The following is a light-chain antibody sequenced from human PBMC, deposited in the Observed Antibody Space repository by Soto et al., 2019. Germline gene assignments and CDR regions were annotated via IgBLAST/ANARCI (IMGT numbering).Light chain of an antibody. CDR3: SSYTSGRSYV. CDR2: DVS. V-gene: IGLV2-14*01. CDR1: SSYVGGYNY. Sequence: QSVLTQPASVSGSPGQSITLSCTGTSSYVGGYNYVSWYQQHPGKAPKLMIYDVSNRPSGVSNRFSGSKSGNTASLTISGLQAEDEADYYCSSYTSGRSYVFGTGTKVTVL. J-gene: IGLJ1*01.